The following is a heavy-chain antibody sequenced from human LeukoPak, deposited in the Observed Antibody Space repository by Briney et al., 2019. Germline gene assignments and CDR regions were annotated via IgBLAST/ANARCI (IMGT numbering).Heavy chain of an antibody. CDR2: ISYDGSDK. D-gene: IGHD2-21*02. J-gene: IGHJ6*02. CDR3: AKGDGDYYYYGMDV. Sequence: GGPLRLSCAASGFTISNYGMHWVRQAPGKGLEWVAVISYDGSDKYYADSVKGRFAISRDNSENTLYLQMNSLRAEDTAVYYCAKGDGDYYYYGMDVWGQGTTVTVSS. V-gene: IGHV3-30*18. CDR1: GFTISNYG.